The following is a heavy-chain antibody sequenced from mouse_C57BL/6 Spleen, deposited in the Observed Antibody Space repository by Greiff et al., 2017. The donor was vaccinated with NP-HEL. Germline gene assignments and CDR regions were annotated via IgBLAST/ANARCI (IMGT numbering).Heavy chain of an antibody. D-gene: IGHD1-1*01. CDR3: AREDYYGSSPYWYFDV. CDR2: IHPNSGST. Sequence: QVQLQQPGAELVKPGASVKLSCKASGYTFTSYWMHWVKQRPGQGLEWIGMIHPNSGSTNYNEKFKSKATLTVDKSSSTAYRQLSSLTSEDSAVYYCAREDYYGSSPYWYFDVWGTGTTVTVSS. V-gene: IGHV1-64*01. CDR1: GYTFTSYW. J-gene: IGHJ1*03.